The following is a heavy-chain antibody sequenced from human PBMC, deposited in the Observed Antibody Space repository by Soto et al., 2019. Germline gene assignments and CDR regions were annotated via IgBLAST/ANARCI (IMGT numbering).Heavy chain of an antibody. J-gene: IGHJ4*02. Sequence: SETLSLTCTVSGASMSEYFWSWIRQSPGKGLEWIGYIYYLGSTDYNPSLKSRVTISVDTSKRQFSLRLNSVTAADTAVYYCARDGYDGSGSPYPAFWGPGTQVT. CDR2: IYYLGST. D-gene: IGHD3-10*01. V-gene: IGHV4-59*01. CDR1: GASMSEYF. CDR3: ARDGYDGSGSPYPAF.